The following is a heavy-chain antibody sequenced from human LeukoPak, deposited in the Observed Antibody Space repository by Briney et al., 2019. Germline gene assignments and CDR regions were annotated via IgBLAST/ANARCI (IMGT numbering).Heavy chain of an antibody. V-gene: IGHV3-30*18. CDR3: AKDSKNYAIDY. CDR1: GFIVSSYG. CDR2: ISDDGRKK. J-gene: IGHJ4*02. D-gene: IGHD3-16*01. Sequence: PGRSLRLSCGASGFIVSSYGVHWVRQAPGKGLEWVAVISDDGRKKYYADSVKGRFTISRDNSKNTLYLQMNSLRAEDTAVYYCAKDSKNYAIDYWGQGTLVTVSS.